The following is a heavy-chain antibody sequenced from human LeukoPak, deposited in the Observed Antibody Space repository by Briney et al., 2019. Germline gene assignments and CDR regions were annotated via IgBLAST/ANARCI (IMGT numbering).Heavy chain of an antibody. CDR2: ISYDGSKK. D-gene: IGHD3-10*01. J-gene: IGHJ4*02. V-gene: IGHV3-30-3*01. Sequence: PGRSLRLSWAASGFTFSSYAMHWVRQAPGKGLEWVAVISYDGSKKYYADSVKGRLNISRDNSKNTLYLQMHRLRAEDTAVYYCAREPYYYGSGNFLYYFDYWGQGTLVTVSS. CDR3: AREPYYYGSGNFLYYFDY. CDR1: GFTFSSYA.